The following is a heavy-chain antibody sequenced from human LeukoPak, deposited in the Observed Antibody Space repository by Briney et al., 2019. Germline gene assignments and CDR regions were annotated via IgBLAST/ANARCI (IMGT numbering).Heavy chain of an antibody. CDR2: VTSYNGDT. D-gene: IGHD3-22*01. V-gene: IGHV1-18*01. CDR1: GYTFNNYG. CDR3: ARGIYDSSDFEYFQD. J-gene: IGHJ1*01. Sequence: GATVRVSCKASGYTFNNYGISWVRQAPGQGLEWMGWVTSYNGDTNYAQKFQGRVTLTRDTSISTAYMELSRLRSDDTAVYYCARGIYDSSDFEYFQDWGQGTLVTVSS.